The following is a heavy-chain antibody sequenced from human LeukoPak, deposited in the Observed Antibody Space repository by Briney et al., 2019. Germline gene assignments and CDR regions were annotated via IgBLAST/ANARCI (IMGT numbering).Heavy chain of an antibody. Sequence: SETLSLTCTVSGGSISSWYWTWIRQPAGKGPEWIGRIYASGSSNYNPSLKSRVTMSVDSSKNQFSLQLSSVTAADTAVYYCAREIEQWLDDGNYYYYYYMDVWGKGTTVTVSS. CDR1: GGSISSWY. CDR2: IYASGSS. J-gene: IGHJ6*03. CDR3: AREIEQWLDDGNYYYYYYMDV. V-gene: IGHV4-4*07. D-gene: IGHD6-19*01.